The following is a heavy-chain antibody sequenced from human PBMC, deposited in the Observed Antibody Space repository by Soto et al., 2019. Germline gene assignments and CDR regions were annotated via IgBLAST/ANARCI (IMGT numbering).Heavy chain of an antibody. CDR3: ARAGFVSGWNEFSGMDV. D-gene: IGHD6-19*01. V-gene: IGHV1-69*11. CDR1: GVTFSTST. CDR2: IIPILGTA. Sequence: VQLVQSGAEVRKPGSSVKVSCQVSGVTFSTSTITWVRQAPGQGLEWMGSIIPILGTAKSTQKFQGRVTITADESASVAYMELSSLTSEGTAVYYCARAGFVSGWNEFSGMDVWDQGTTVTFSS. J-gene: IGHJ6*02.